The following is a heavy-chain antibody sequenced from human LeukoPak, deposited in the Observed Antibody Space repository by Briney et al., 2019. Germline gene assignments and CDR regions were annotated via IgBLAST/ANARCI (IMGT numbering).Heavy chain of an antibody. CDR2: IYYSGST. Sequence: SETLSLTCTVSGVSISHYYWSWIRQPPGKGLEWIGYIYYSGSTNYNPSLKSRVTISVDTSKNQFSLKLSSVTAADTAVYYCARETSQKGAHYMDVWGKGTTVTISS. J-gene: IGHJ6*03. V-gene: IGHV4-59*01. D-gene: IGHD3-16*01. CDR1: GVSISHYY. CDR3: ARETSQKGAHYMDV.